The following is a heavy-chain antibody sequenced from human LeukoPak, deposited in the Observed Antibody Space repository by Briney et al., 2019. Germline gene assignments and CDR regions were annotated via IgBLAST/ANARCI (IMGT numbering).Heavy chain of an antibody. CDR3: ARDFRFLEDY. D-gene: IGHD3-3*01. CDR2: IRSSTTYV. J-gene: IGHJ4*02. V-gene: IGHV3-21*06. CDR1: GFTFSNYN. Sequence: PGGSLRLSCAASGFTFSNYNMNWVRQAPGKGLEWVSSIRSSTTYVYYADSVKGRFTISRDNAKNSLYLQMNSLRAEDTAVYYCARDFRFLEDYWGQGTLVTVSS.